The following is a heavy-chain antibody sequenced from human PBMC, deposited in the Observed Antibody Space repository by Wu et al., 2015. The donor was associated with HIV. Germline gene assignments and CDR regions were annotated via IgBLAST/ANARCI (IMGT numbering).Heavy chain of an antibody. V-gene: IGHV1-46*01. D-gene: IGHD3-10*01. J-gene: IGHJ3*01. Sequence: QVQLVQSGAEVKKSGASLRLSCKASGYSFTRYYLHWVRQAPGQGLEWMGVIDPSGGGTTYSQKFQDRVVMTRDTSTNTAYMDLRSLRLEDTAVYFCASXGSGTKSGFDVWGQGTTVIVSS. CDR3: ASXGSGTKSGFDV. CDR1: GYSFTRYY. CDR2: IDPSGGGT.